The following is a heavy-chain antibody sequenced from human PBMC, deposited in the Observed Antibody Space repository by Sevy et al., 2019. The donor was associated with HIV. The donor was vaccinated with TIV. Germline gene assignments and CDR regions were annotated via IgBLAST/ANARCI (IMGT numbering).Heavy chain of an antibody. D-gene: IGHD3-22*01. CDR1: GFSFSSYS. Sequence: GGSLRLSCAASGFSFSSYSMNWVRQAPGEGLEWVSYISHSSGSIYYTDSVKGRFTISRDNAKNSVYLQMNSLRDEDTAVYYCAREYYYDTRGFDYWGQGSLVTVSS. CDR2: ISHSSGSI. CDR3: AREYYYDTRGFDY. V-gene: IGHV3-48*02. J-gene: IGHJ4*02.